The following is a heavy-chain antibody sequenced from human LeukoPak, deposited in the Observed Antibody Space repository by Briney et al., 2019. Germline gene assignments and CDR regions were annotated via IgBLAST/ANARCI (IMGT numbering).Heavy chain of an antibody. CDR2: IYHSGST. CDR1: GYSISNGYY. Sequence: PSETLSLTCSVSGYSISNGYYWGWIRQPPGKGLEWIGSIYHSGSTNCNPSLKSRVNISVDTSKNQFSLRLTSVTAADTAVYYCARTKAPTVLWNDFYYYYMDVWGKGTTVTISS. J-gene: IGHJ6*03. D-gene: IGHD4-17*01. CDR3: ARTKAPTVLWNDFYYYYMDV. V-gene: IGHV4-38-2*02.